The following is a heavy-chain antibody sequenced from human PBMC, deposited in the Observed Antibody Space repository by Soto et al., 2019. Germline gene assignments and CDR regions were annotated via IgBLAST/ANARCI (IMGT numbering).Heavy chain of an antibody. CDR1: GGSISSYY. CDR3: ARSLDLFLDSSGYPDAFDI. CDR2: IYYSGST. J-gene: IGHJ3*02. D-gene: IGHD6-19*01. Sequence: QVQLQESGPGLVKPSETLCLTCTVSGGSISSYYWSWIRQPPGKGLEWIGYIYYSGSTNYTPSLKSRATIPVDTSKNHFSLKLSSVTAADTAVYYGARSLDLFLDSSGYPDAFDIWGQGTMVTVSS. V-gene: IGHV4-59*08.